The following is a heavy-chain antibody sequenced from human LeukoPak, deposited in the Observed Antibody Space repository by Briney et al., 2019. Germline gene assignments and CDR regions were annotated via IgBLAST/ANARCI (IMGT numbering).Heavy chain of an antibody. CDR3: ARGSRGYDFWSGYYTTYYYGMDV. CDR1: GGSFSGYY. J-gene: IGHJ6*02. D-gene: IGHD3-3*01. Sequence: PSETLSLTCAVYGGSFSGYYWSWIRQPPGKGLEWIGEINHSGSTNYNPSLKSRVTIPVDTSKNQFSLKLSSVTAADTAVYYCARGSRGYDFWSGYYTTYYYGMDVWGQGTTVTVSS. V-gene: IGHV4-34*01. CDR2: INHSGST.